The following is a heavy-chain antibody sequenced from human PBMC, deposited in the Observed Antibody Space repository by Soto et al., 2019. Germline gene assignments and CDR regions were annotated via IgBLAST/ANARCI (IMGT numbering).Heavy chain of an antibody. CDR1: GYTFTGYY. CDR2: INPSGGST. CDR3: ATWSGGSGSYYNGY. J-gene: IGHJ4*02. Sequence: ASVKGSCKASGYTFTGYYMDWVRQAPGQGLEWMGIINPSGGSTSYAQKFQGRVTMTRDTSTSTVYMELSSLRSEDTAVYYCATWSGGSGSYYNGYWGQGTLVTVSS. V-gene: IGHV1-46*03. D-gene: IGHD3-10*01.